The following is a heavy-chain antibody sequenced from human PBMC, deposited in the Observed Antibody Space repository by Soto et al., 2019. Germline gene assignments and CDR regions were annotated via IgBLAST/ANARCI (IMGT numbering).Heavy chain of an antibody. Sequence: AVYGGSFSGYYWSWIRQPPGKGLEWIGEINYSGSTNYNPSLKSRVTISVDTSKNQFSLKLSSVTAADTAVYYCARGSWYRLWFDPWGQGTLVTVSS. J-gene: IGHJ5*02. CDR1: GGSFSGYY. CDR2: INYSGST. D-gene: IGHD2-2*01. CDR3: ARGSWYRLWFDP. V-gene: IGHV4-34*01.